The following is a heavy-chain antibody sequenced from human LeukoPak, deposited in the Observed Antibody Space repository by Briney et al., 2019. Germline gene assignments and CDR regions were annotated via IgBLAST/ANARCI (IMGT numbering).Heavy chain of an antibody. CDR2: IIPIFGTA. CDR3: ARAPVVVAADGGAFDI. D-gene: IGHD2-15*01. J-gene: IGHJ3*02. V-gene: IGHV1-69*13. CDR1: GGTFSSYA. Sequence: ASVKVSCKASGGTFSSYAISWVRQAPGQGLEWMGGIIPIFGTANYAQKFQGRVTITADESTSTAYMELSSLRSEDTAVYYCARAPVVVAADGGAFDIWGQGTMVTVSS.